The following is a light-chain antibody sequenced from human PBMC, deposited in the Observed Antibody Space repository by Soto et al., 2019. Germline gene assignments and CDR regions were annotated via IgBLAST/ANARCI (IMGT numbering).Light chain of an antibody. J-gene: IGLJ1*01. Sequence: QSALTQPASVSGSPGQSITISCTGTSSDVGGYNYVSWYQQHPGKAPKLMIYDVSNRPSGVSNRFSGSKSGNTASLTISGRQAEDEAEYYCSSYTSSSTLLYVFGPGTKLTVL. CDR2: DVS. V-gene: IGLV2-14*01. CDR1: SSDVGGYNY. CDR3: SSYTSSSTLLYV.